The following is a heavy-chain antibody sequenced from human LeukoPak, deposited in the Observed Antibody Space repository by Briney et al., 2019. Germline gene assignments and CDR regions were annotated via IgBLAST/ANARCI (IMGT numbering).Heavy chain of an antibody. D-gene: IGHD6-13*01. CDR1: GFTFDDYA. Sequence: PGGSLRLSCAASGFTFDDYAMHWVRQAPGKGLEWVSGISWNSGSIGYADSVKGRFTISRDNAKNSLYLQMNSLRAEDTALYYCAKEGFLAIAAAGYWYFDLWGRGTLVTVSS. J-gene: IGHJ2*01. V-gene: IGHV3-9*01. CDR2: ISWNSGSI. CDR3: AKEGFLAIAAAGYWYFDL.